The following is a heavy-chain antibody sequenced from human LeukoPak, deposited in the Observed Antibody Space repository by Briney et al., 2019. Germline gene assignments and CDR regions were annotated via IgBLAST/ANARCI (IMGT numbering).Heavy chain of an antibody. Sequence: PSETLSLTCTVSSGSITRSSYYWSWIRQPPGKGLEWIGSIYYGGSTYDNPSLKSRATISVDTTKNQFSLKLSSVTAADTAVYYCARGYYDILTGDNNWFDPWGQGTLVTVSS. V-gene: IGHV4-39*01. J-gene: IGHJ5*02. CDR1: SGSITRSSYY. CDR3: ARGYYDILTGDNNWFDP. D-gene: IGHD3-9*01. CDR2: IYYGGST.